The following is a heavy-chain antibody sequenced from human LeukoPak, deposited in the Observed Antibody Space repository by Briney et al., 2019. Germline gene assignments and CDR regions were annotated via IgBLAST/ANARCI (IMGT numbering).Heavy chain of an antibody. V-gene: IGHV1-2*02. J-gene: IGHJ1*01. CDR3: ARTKVGATVSEYFQH. D-gene: IGHD1-26*01. Sequence: VSEKVSCKASGYTFTGYYMHWVRQAPGQGLEWMGWINPNSGGTNYAQKFQGRVTMTRDTSISTACMELSRLRSGDTAVYYCARTKVGATVSEYFQHWGQGTLVSVSA. CDR1: GYTFTGYY. CDR2: INPNSGGT.